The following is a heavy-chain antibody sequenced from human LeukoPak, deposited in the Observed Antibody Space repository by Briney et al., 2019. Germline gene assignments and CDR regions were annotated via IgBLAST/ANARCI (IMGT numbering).Heavy chain of an antibody. CDR2: IYSGGST. Sequence: PGGSLRLSCAASGFTVSSNYMSWVRQAPGKGLEWVSVIYSGGSTYYADSVKGRFTISRDNSKNTLYLQMNSLRAEDTAVYYCARGSLEWLFYIDYWGQGTLVSDSS. D-gene: IGHD3-3*01. CDR3: ARGSLEWLFYIDY. V-gene: IGHV3-66*02. CDR1: GFTVSSNY. J-gene: IGHJ4*02.